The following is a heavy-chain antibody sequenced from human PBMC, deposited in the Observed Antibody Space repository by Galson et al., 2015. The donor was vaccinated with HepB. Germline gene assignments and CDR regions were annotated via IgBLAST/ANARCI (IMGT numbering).Heavy chain of an antibody. Sequence: SLRLSCAASGFTFSNAWMSWVRQAPGKGLEWVGRIKSKTDGGTTDYAAPVKGRFTISRDDSKNTLYLQMNSLKTEDTAAYYCTTGRMVRGVTDAFDIWGQGTMVTVSS. CDR1: GFTFSNAW. D-gene: IGHD3-10*01. CDR3: TTGRMVRGVTDAFDI. CDR2: IKSKTDGGTT. J-gene: IGHJ3*02. V-gene: IGHV3-15*01.